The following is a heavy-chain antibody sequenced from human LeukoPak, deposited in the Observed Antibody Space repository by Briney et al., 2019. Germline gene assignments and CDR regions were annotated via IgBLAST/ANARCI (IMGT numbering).Heavy chain of an antibody. CDR3: ARDLGYGYYFYYYLDV. V-gene: IGHV4-61*02. D-gene: IGHD5-18*01. CDR1: GGSISSYY. Sequence: PSQTLSLTCTLSGGSISSYYWTWTQQPAGKGLEYLGRIHASGNTYYNPSLNSRVAISIDTSKNQFSLKGSSVAAADTAVYYCARDLGYGYYFYYYLDVWGKGTTVTVSS. CDR2: IHASGNT. J-gene: IGHJ6*03.